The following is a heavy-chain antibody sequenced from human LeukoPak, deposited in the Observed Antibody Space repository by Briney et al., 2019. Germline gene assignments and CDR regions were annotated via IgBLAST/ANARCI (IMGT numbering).Heavy chain of an antibody. CDR3: ARTRYYYNSRSYGAPYYFDY. CDR1: GVSISSYY. J-gene: IGHJ4*02. CDR2: IYYSGST. Sequence: PSETLSLPCTVSGVSISSYYWSWLRQPPGKGLEWLGYIYYSGSTNYNPSLKSRVTISVDTSKNQFSLKLSSVTAADTAVYYCARTRYYYNSRSYGAPYYFDYWGQGTLVTVSS. V-gene: IGHV4-59*08. D-gene: IGHD3-10*01.